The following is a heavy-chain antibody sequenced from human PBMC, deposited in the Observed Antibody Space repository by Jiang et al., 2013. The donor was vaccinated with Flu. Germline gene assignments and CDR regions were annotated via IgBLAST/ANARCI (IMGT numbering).Heavy chain of an antibody. J-gene: IGHJ4*02. V-gene: IGHV1-69*04. Sequence: KFQGRVTITADKSTSTAYMELSSLRSEDTAVYYCAKGSSSWAFDYWGQGTLVTVSS. D-gene: IGHD6-13*01. CDR3: AKGSSSWAFDY.